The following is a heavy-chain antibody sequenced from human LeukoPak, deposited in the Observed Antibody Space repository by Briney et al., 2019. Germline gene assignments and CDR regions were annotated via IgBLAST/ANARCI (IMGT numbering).Heavy chain of an antibody. CDR2: MNPNSGNT. V-gene: IGHV1-8*01. D-gene: IGHD2-15*01. CDR1: GYTFTSYD. CDR3: ARRRYCSGGSCYPIDY. J-gene: IGHJ4*02. Sequence: GASVKVSCKASGYTFTSYDINWVRQATGQGLEWMGWMNPNSGNTGYAQKSQGRVTMTRNTSISTAYMELGSLRSEDTAVYYCARRRYCSGGSCYPIDYWGQGTLVTVSS.